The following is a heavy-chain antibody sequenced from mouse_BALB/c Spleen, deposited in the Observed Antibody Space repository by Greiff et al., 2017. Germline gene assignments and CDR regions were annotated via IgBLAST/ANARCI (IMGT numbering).Heavy chain of an antibody. CDR3: ARDGRYFDV. Sequence: EVKVVESGGGLVQPGGSLRLSCATSGFTFTDYYMSWVRQPPGKALEWLGFIRNKANGYTTEYSASVKGRFTISRDNSQSILYLQMNTLRAEDSATYYCARDGRYFDVWGAGTTVTVSS. V-gene: IGHV7-3*02. CDR2: IRNKANGYTT. CDR1: GFTFTDYY. J-gene: IGHJ1*01.